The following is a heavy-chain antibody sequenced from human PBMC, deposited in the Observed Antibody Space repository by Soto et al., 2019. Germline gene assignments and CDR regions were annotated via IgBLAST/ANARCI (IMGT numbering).Heavy chain of an antibody. D-gene: IGHD2-21*01. J-gene: IGHJ5*02. CDR3: ARGRGEFDA. V-gene: IGHV4-39*01. CDR1: GGSISSSGSY. CDR2: FYYTGGT. Sequence: LSLTCTVSGGSISSSGSYWGWVRQPPGKGLEWIVSFYYTGGTYSTYYNPSLKSRVTISVDTPKNQLSLNLRSVSAADPAVYYCARGRGEFDAWGQGTPVTVSS.